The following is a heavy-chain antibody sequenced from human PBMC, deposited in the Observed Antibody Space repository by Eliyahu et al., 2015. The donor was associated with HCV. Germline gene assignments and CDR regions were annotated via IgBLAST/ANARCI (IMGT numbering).Heavy chain of an antibody. CDR1: GFTFSTYW. V-gene: IGHV3-7*01. J-gene: IGHJ4*02. Sequence: EVQLVESGGDLVQPGGSLRLSCAASGFTFSTYWMTWVRQAPGKGLEWVANINQDGSAKKSVDSVRGRFLISRDNAKNLLYLQMNSLRAEDTAVYYCARGVRSGSYSPSDYWGQGTLVTVSS. D-gene: IGHD3-10*01. CDR2: INQDGSAK. CDR3: ARGVRSGSYSPSDY.